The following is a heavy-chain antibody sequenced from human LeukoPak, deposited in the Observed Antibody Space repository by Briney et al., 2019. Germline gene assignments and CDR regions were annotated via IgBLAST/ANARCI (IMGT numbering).Heavy chain of an antibody. CDR2: IGGSDDT. V-gene: IGHV3-23*01. J-gene: IGHJ4*02. CDR3: ARARVVDRRGYFDY. Sequence: GGSLRLSCVASGFTFSNYPMTWVRQFPGKGLQWVSTIGGSDDTYYADSVKGRFTISRDTSKNTLYLQMHSLGAEDTAVYYCARARVVDRRGYFDYWGRGTLVTASS. D-gene: IGHD2-15*01. CDR1: GFTFSNYP.